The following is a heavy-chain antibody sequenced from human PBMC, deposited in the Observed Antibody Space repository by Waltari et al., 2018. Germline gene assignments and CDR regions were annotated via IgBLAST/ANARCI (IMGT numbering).Heavy chain of an antibody. CDR1: GGSISSYY. CDR3: ARGSSSWYPPFDY. D-gene: IGHD6-13*01. CDR2: IYYSGST. V-gene: IGHV4-59*01. Sequence: QVQLQESGSGLVKPSETLSLTCTVSGGSISSYYWSWIRQPPGKGLEWIGYIYYSGSTNYNPSLKSRVTISVDTSKNQFSLKLSSVTAADTAVYYCARGSSSWYPPFDYWGQGTLVTVSS. J-gene: IGHJ4*02.